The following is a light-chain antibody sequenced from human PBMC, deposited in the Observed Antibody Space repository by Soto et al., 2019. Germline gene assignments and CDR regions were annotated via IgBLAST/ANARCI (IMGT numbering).Light chain of an antibody. V-gene: IGLV1-47*01. J-gene: IGLJ1*01. CDR2: RNN. CDR3: AAWDDSLSGRS. CDR1: SSNIGSNY. Sequence: QSVLTQPPSASGTPGQRVTISCSGSSSNIGSNYVYWYQQLPGTAPKLPIYRNNQRPSGVPDRFSGSKSGTSASLAISGLRSEDEAGYYCAAWDDSLSGRSFGTGTKLTVL.